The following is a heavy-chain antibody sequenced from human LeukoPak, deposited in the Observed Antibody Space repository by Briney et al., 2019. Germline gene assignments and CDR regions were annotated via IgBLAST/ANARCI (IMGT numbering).Heavy chain of an antibody. J-gene: IGHJ6*02. Sequence: ASVKVSCKASGYTFTSNYMHWVRQAPGQGLEWMGMINPSGGSTSNAQKFQGRVTMTRDTSTSTVYMELSSLRSEDTAVYYCARDRARQNQDGMDVWGQGTTVTVSS. CDR1: GYTFTSNY. V-gene: IGHV1-46*01. CDR3: ARDRARQNQDGMDV. CDR2: INPSGGST. D-gene: IGHD1-14*01.